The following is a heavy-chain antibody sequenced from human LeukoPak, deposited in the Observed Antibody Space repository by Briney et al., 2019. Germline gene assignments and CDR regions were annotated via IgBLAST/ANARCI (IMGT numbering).Heavy chain of an antibody. CDR1: GGSLSNYY. V-gene: IGHV4-4*07. Sequence: SETLSLTCTVSGGSLSNYYWSWIRQPAGKGLEWIGRIYTSGSANYNPSLKSRVTMSVDTSKNQFSLKLSSATAADTAVYHCARGPDGSGYYPFDYWGQGTLVTVSS. CDR2: IYTSGSA. D-gene: IGHD3-22*01. J-gene: IGHJ4*02. CDR3: ARGPDGSGYYPFDY.